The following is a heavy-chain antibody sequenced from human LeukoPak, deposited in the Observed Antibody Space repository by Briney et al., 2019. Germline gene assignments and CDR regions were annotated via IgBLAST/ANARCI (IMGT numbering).Heavy chain of an antibody. D-gene: IGHD2-15*01. Sequence: GGSLRLSCAASGFTFSSYAMTWVRQAPGKGLEWVSGISASGGSTYYADSVKGRFTISRDNSKNTLYLQMNSLRAEDTAVYYCAKAEDDGALFDYWGQGTLVTVSS. CDR1: GFTFSSYA. V-gene: IGHV3-23*01. CDR3: AKAEDDGALFDY. CDR2: ISASGGST. J-gene: IGHJ4*02.